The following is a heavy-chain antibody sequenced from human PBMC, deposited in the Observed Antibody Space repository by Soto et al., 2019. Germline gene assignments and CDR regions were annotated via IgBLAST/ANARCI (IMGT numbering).Heavy chain of an antibody. D-gene: IGHD6-6*01. CDR1: GGSISSGGYY. J-gene: IGHJ5*02. V-gene: IGHV4-31*03. CDR3: ARGFSEYSSLENNWFDP. Sequence: SETLSLTCTVSGGSISSGGYYWSWIRQHPGKGLEWIGYIYYSGSTYYNPSLKGRVTISVDTSKNQFSLKLSSVTAADTAVYYCARGFSEYSSLENNWFDPWGQGTLVTVFS. CDR2: IYYSGST.